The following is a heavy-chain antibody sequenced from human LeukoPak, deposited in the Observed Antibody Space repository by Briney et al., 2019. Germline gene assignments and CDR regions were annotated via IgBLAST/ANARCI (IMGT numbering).Heavy chain of an antibody. Sequence: GGSLRLSCAASGFTFSSYSMNWVRQAPGKGLERVSSISGSSSSIYYADSVKGRFTISRDNAKNSLYLQMNSLRAEDTAVYYCARGPGSGRNYNWFDPWGQGTLVTVSS. V-gene: IGHV3-21*01. CDR3: ARGPGSGRNYNWFDP. CDR1: GFTFSSYS. D-gene: IGHD3-10*01. J-gene: IGHJ5*02. CDR2: ISGSSSSI.